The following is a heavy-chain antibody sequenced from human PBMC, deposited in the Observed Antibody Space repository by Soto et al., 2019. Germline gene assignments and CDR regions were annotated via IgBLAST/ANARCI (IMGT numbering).Heavy chain of an antibody. D-gene: IGHD6-13*01. CDR1: GYTLTELS. J-gene: IGHJ5*02. V-gene: IGHV1-24*01. CDR2: FDPEDGET. Sequence: ASVKVSCKVSGYTLTELSMHWVRQAPGKGLEWMGGFDPEDGETIYAQKFQGRVTMTEDTSTDTAYMELSSLRSEDTAVYYCATSWGIAAAGNNWFDPWGQGTLVTVSS. CDR3: ATSWGIAAAGNNWFDP.